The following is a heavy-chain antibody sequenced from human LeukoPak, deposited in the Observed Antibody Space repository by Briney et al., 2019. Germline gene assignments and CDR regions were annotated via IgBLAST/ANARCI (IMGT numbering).Heavy chain of an antibody. V-gene: IGHV3-20*04. CDR2: INWNGDSR. CDR3: AKSGLNRFDY. J-gene: IGHJ4*02. D-gene: IGHD2-15*01. CDR1: GFKFDDYG. Sequence: GGSLRLSCTASGFKFDDYGMTWVRQAPGKGLEWVSDINWNGDSRGYAHSVRGRFTIYRDNSKNSLYLQMNSLRVEDTAFYYCAKSGLNRFDYWGQGTLVTVSS.